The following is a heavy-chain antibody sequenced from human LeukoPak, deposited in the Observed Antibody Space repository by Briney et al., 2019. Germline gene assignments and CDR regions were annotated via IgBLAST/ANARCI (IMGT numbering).Heavy chain of an antibody. Sequence: GGSLRLSCAASGFTFSRYWMTWVRQAPGKGLEWVSDVYSGGATYYADSVKGRFTIYRDISNNIVYLQMNSLRAEDTAVYYCARAGGQFYYGSGTTGGYFDYWGQGTLVTVSS. CDR1: GFTFSRYW. V-gene: IGHV3-53*01. CDR3: ARAGGQFYYGSGTTGGYFDY. D-gene: IGHD3-10*01. CDR2: VYSGGAT. J-gene: IGHJ4*02.